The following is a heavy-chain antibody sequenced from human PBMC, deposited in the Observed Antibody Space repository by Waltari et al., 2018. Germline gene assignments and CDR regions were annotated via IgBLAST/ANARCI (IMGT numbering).Heavy chain of an antibody. Sequence: EVQLLESGGGLVPPGGSLRLSCAASGFTFSSYVMSWFRQAPGKGLEWVSAISGSGGSTYYADSVKGRFTISRDNSKNTLYLQMNSLRAEDTAVYYCARDGSSSWYGNWGQGTLVTVSS. V-gene: IGHV3-23*01. CDR1: GFTFSSYV. CDR2: ISGSGGST. J-gene: IGHJ4*02. D-gene: IGHD6-13*01. CDR3: ARDGSSSWYGN.